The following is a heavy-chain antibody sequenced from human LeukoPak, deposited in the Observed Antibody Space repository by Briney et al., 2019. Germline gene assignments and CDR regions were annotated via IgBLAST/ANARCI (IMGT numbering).Heavy chain of an antibody. D-gene: IGHD2-15*01. CDR1: GGSISSSSYY. V-gene: IGHV4-39*07. CDR2: IYYSGST. CDR3: ARVRCSGGSCPYYYYYYYMDV. Sequence: SETLSLTCTVSGGSISSSSYYWGWIRQPPGKGLEWIGSIYYSGSTYYNPSLKSRVTISIDTSKNQFSLKLRFVTAADTAVYYCARVRCSGGSCPYYYYYYYMDVWGKGTTVTVSS. J-gene: IGHJ6*03.